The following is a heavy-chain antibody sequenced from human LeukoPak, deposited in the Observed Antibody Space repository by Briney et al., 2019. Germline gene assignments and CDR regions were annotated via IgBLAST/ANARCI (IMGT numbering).Heavy chain of an antibody. D-gene: IGHD2-15*01. CDR1: GGSISSSSYY. V-gene: IGHV4-39*07. CDR2: IYYSGST. CDR3: ARVRCSGGSCPYYYYYYYMDV. Sequence: SETLSLTCTVSGGSISSSSYYWGWIRQPPGKGLEWIGSIYYSGSTYYNPSLKSRVTISIDTSKNQFSLKLRFVTAADTAVYYCARVRCSGGSCPYYYYYYYMDVWGKGTTVTVSS. J-gene: IGHJ6*03.